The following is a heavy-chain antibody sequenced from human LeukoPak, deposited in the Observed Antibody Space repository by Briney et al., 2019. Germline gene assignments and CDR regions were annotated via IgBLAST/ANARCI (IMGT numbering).Heavy chain of an antibody. CDR1: GYTFTDYW. J-gene: IGHJ4*02. Sequence: GESLKISCKGSGYTFTDYWIGWVRQMTGKGLEYMWVIYPGDSDTRYSPSFQGQVSISADKSISTTYLQWSSLKASDTAIYYCARRPGRYATSDYWGQGTLVTVSS. CDR2: IYPGDSDT. D-gene: IGHD3-9*01. CDR3: ARRPGRYATSDY. V-gene: IGHV5-51*01.